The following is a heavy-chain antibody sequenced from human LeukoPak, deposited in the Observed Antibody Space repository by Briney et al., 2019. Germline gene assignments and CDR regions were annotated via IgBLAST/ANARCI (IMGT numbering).Heavy chain of an antibody. Sequence: SETLSLTCTVSGGSISSGGYYWSWIRQHPGKGLEWIGYIYYSGSTNYNPSLKSRVTMSVDTSKNQFSLKLSSVTAADTAVYYCASDYSDAFDVWGQGTMVTVSS. CDR1: GGSISSGGYY. J-gene: IGHJ3*01. D-gene: IGHD2-15*01. V-gene: IGHV4-61*08. CDR2: IYYSGST. CDR3: ASDYSDAFDV.